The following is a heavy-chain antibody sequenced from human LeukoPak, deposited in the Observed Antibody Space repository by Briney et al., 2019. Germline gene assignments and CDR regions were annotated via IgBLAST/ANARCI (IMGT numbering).Heavy chain of an antibody. CDR1: GFTFSSYA. D-gene: IGHD4-17*01. V-gene: IGHV3-30-3*01. J-gene: IGHJ1*01. Sequence: GRSLRLSCAASGFTFSSYAMHWVRQAPGKGLGWGAVISYDGSNKYYADSVKGRFTISRDNSKNTLYLQMNSLRAEDTAVYYCARDSGDYGGAGYFQHWGQGTLVTVSS. CDR3: ARDSGDYGGAGYFQH. CDR2: ISYDGSNK.